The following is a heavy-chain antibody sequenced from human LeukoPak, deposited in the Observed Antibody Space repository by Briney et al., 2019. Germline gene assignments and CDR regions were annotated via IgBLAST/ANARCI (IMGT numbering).Heavy chain of an antibody. CDR2: IQPNGNDK. CDR1: GFTFSNFA. CDR3: AKRDRTTEFDY. Sequence: GGSLRLSCAASGFTFSNFAVTWVRQAPGKGLEWVTLIQPNGNDKYYADSVKGRFTVSRDNSKNTLYLQLNSLRTEDTAVYYCAKRDRTTEFDYWGQGTLVTVSS. V-gene: IGHV3-30*02. D-gene: IGHD1-1*01. J-gene: IGHJ4*02.